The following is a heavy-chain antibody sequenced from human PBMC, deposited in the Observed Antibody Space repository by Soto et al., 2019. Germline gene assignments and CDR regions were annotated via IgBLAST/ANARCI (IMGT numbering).Heavy chain of an antibody. CDR1: GGSFGGYY. Sequence: PSETLSLTCAVYGGSFGGYYWSWIRQPPGKGLEWIGEINHSGSTNYNPSLKSRVTISVDTSKNQFSLKVSSATAADTAVYYCARHSNRNYGLYYFDYWGLGALVTVSS. CDR3: ARHSNRNYGLYYFDY. D-gene: IGHD4-4*01. J-gene: IGHJ4*02. CDR2: INHSGST. V-gene: IGHV4-34*01.